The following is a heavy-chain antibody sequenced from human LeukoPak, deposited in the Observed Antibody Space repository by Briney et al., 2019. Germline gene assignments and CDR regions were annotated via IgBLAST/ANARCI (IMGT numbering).Heavy chain of an antibody. CDR2: ISAYNGNT. CDR1: GYTFTSYG. V-gene: IGHV1-18*01. CDR3: ARDEGGYCTNGVCLPRNY. J-gene: IGHJ4*02. D-gene: IGHD2-8*01. Sequence: ASVKVSCKASGYTFTSYGISWARQAPGQGLEWMGWISAYNGNTNYAQKLQGRVTMTTDTSTSTAYMELRSLRSDDTAVYYCARDEGGYCTNGVCLPRNYWGQGTLVTVSS.